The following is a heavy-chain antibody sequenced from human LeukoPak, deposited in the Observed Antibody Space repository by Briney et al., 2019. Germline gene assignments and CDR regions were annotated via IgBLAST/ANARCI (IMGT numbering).Heavy chain of an antibody. V-gene: IGHV3-33*01. Sequence: PGRSLRLSCAASGFTFSSYGMHWVRKAPGKGLEWVAATWYDGSNKYYADSVKGRFTISRDNSKNTLFLQMNSLRAEDTAVYFCARGGHCSTTSCSNYDGMDVWDQGTTLTVSS. J-gene: IGHJ6*02. CDR3: ARGGHCSTTSCSNYDGMDV. CDR1: GFTFSSYG. CDR2: TWYDGSNK. D-gene: IGHD2-2*01.